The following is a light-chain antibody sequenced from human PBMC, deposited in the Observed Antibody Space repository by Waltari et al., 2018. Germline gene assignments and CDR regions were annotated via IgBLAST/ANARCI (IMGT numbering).Light chain of an antibody. Sequence: QSALPQPRSVSGSPGQSVTISCTGTSSDIGAYNSVSWYQHHPGTAPKLIIYDVNKRPQGVPDRFSGSRSGSTAAPTSSGLKTADEADFYCCAYVGTSALYVFGTGTKVTVL. CDR1: SSDIGAYNS. V-gene: IGLV2-11*01. CDR3: CAYVGTSALYV. J-gene: IGLJ1*01. CDR2: DVN.